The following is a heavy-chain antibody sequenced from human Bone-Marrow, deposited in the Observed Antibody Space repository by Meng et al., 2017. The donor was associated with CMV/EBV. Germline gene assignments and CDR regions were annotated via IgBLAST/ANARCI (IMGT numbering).Heavy chain of an antibody. J-gene: IGHJ6*02. CDR1: GFTFSSYE. CDR3: ARGGPRIPYYGMDV. V-gene: IGHV3-48*03. Sequence: GESLKISCAASGFTFSSYEMNWVRQAPGKGLEWVSYISSSGSTIYYADSVKGRFTISRDNAKNSLYLQMNSLRAEDTAVYYCARGGPRIPYYGMDVWGQGTTVTVSS. D-gene: IGHD3-16*01. CDR2: ISSSGSTI.